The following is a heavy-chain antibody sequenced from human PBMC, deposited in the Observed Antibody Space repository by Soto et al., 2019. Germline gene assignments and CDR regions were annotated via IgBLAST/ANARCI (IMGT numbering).Heavy chain of an antibody. Sequence: GGSLRLSCAASGFTFSPYAINWVRQAPGKGLEWVSAISGGGGSTYYADSVKGRVTISRDNSKNTLYLQMNSLRAEDTAVYYCAKVSLEALTFTDYYYYGLDVWGQGTTVTVSS. V-gene: IGHV3-23*01. CDR1: GFTFSPYA. J-gene: IGHJ6*02. CDR2: ISGGGGST. D-gene: IGHD1-1*01. CDR3: AKVSLEALTFTDYYYYGLDV.